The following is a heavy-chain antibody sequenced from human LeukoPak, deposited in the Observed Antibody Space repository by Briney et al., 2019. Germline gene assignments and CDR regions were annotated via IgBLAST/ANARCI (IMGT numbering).Heavy chain of an antibody. J-gene: IGHJ4*02. V-gene: IGHV3-48*02. D-gene: IGHD2-21*01. CDR3: ARLSGLAFGY. CDR1: GFTFSSYS. CDR2: INNGSTTI. Sequence: AGSLRLTCAAYGFTFSSYSMNWVRQAPGKGLEWVSYINNGSTTIYYADSVRGRFTTSRDNAKNSLYLQMNSLKDEDTAVYYCARLSGLAFGYWGQGTLVTVSS.